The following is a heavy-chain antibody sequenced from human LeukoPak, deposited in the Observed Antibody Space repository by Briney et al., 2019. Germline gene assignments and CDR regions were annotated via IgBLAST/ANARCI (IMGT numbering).Heavy chain of an antibody. CDR3: ARLDAVTATEFEY. V-gene: IGHV5-51*01. D-gene: IGHD2-21*02. CDR2: IYPDDSDT. Sequence: GESLKISCKGSGCSFTNYWIGWVRQMPGKGLEWMAIIYPDDSDTRYSPSFQGQVTISVDKSIRTAYLRWSSLKASDTAMYYCARLDAVTATEFEYWGQGTLVTVSS. CDR1: GCSFTNYW. J-gene: IGHJ4*02.